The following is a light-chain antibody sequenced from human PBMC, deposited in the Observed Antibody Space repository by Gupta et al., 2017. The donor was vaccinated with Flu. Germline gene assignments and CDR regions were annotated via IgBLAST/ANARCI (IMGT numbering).Light chain of an antibody. CDR1: NIGVTS. V-gene: IGLV3-21*02. CDR2: NEN. J-gene: IGLJ3*02. Sequence: SYVLTQPPSVSVAPGQTARMTCGGDNIGVTSVHWYHQRPGQAPVLVVYNENDRPSGIPERVSGSKSGNTATLTISRVEGGEVGAFFCQVWKSNSGTRWVFGGGTKLTVL. CDR3: QVWKSNSGTRWV.